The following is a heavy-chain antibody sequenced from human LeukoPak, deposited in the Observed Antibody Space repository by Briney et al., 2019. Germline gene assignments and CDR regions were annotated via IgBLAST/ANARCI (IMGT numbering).Heavy chain of an antibody. D-gene: IGHD4-23*01. CDR2: ITSSGNSI. J-gene: IGHJ4*02. V-gene: IGHV3-11*04. CDR1: GFTFSDYY. Sequence: GGSLRLSCAASGFTFSDYYMSWIRQAPGKGLEWVSYITSSGNSIYYADSVKGRFTISRDSAKNSLYLQMNSLRAEDTAVYYCARDPPFDYGGNSGSDYWGQGTLVTVSS. CDR3: ARDPPFDYGGNSGSDY.